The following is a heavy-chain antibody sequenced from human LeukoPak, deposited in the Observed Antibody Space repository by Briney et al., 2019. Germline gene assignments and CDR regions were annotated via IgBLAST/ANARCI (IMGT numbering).Heavy chain of an antibody. CDR1: GFTFSSFA. J-gene: IGHJ4*02. D-gene: IGHD2-2*01. CDR3: ARGARSTTIDY. CDR2: VSDSGVKT. V-gene: IGHV3-23*01. Sequence: GGSLRLSCATSGFTFSSFAMDWARQAPGKGLEWVSSVSDSGVKTIYADSVKGRFAISRDNSKDTLFLQMNSLRADDTAVYYCARGARSTTIDYWGQGTLVAVSS.